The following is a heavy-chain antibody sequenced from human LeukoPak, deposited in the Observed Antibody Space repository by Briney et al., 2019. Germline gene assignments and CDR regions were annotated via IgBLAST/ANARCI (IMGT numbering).Heavy chain of an antibody. J-gene: IGHJ4*02. V-gene: IGHV4-34*01. Sequence: SETLSLTCGVYGGSFSGYFWRWVRQPPGKGLEWIGDVSHTGSTDYDPSLKNRITISVDASKNQFSLKLSSVTAADMAVYYCARGKVKQQLTPLTGTHFDYWGQGTLVTVSS. CDR3: ARGKVKQQLTPLTGTHFDY. CDR1: GGSFSGYF. D-gene: IGHD6-13*01. CDR2: VSHTGST.